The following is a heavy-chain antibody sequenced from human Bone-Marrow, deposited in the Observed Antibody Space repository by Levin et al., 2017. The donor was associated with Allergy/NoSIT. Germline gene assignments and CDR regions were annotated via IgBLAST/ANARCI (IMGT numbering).Heavy chain of an antibody. Sequence: LAGGSLRLSCAASGFTISTYWMTWVRQAPGKGLEWVAAINQDASDKRYVDSVKGRFTISRDNAGNTMYLQMNSLRAEDTALYYCARGSFPAKEDQTFNYWGQGTLVTVSS. CDR1: GFTISTYW. CDR2: INQDASDK. V-gene: IGHV3-7*04. J-gene: IGHJ4*02. CDR3: ARGSFPAKEDQTFNY. D-gene: IGHD3-3*02.